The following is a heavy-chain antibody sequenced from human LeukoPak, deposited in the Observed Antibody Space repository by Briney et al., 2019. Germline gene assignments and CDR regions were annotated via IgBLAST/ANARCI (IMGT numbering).Heavy chain of an antibody. CDR3: ARDNRSSLVSSMYYYDSSGYPDY. V-gene: IGHV1-2*02. D-gene: IGHD3-22*01. CDR2: ISRNSAVT. J-gene: IGHJ4*02. Sequence: EASVKVSCKASGYTFTGYYMHWVRQAPGQGLEWMGWISRNSAVTYYAQTLQGRVAMTRDTSISTAYMELSRLRSDDTAVYYCARDNRSSLVSSMYYYDSSGYPDYWGQGTLVTVSS. CDR1: GYTFTGYY.